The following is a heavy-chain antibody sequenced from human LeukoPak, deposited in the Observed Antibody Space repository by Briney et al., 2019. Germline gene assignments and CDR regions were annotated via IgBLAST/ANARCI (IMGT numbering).Heavy chain of an antibody. V-gene: IGHV3-43D*03. D-gene: IGHD2/OR15-2a*01. J-gene: IGHJ6*03. CDR3: AKDRAARGRGNYFYMDV. Sequence: GGSLRLSCAASGFTFDDYAMHWVRHASGKGLEWVSHITWDGGSTHYADSVEGRFTISRDNRENSLYLQMNSLRPEDTALYYCAKDRAARGRGNYFYMDVWGKGTTVTVSS. CDR2: ITWDGGST. CDR1: GFTFDDYA.